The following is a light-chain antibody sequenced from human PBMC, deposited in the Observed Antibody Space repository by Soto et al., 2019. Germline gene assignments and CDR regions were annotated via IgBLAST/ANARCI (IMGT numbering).Light chain of an antibody. CDR2: EVS. J-gene: IGLJ2*01. CDR3: SSFADGFNVV. Sequence: QSVLTQPASVSGSPGQSITISCTGTSSDVGGYNYVSWYQQHPGKAPKLMIYEVSNRPSEIPARFSASKSGNTASLIVSGLQPEDEAEYFCSSFADGFNVVFGGGTKLTVL. V-gene: IGLV2-8*01. CDR1: SSDVGGYNY.